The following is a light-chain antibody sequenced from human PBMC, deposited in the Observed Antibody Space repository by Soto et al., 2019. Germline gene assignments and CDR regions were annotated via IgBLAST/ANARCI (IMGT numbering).Light chain of an antibody. V-gene: IGKV1-33*01. Sequence: DIQMTQSPSSLSASVGDRVTITCQASQNINNYLNWYQQKPGRAPKLLIYDASNLEAGVPSRLRGSGSGTDFTFTISRLQPEDIATYYCQPSEKLPTFGQGTRLEIK. CDR1: QNINNY. CDR2: DAS. J-gene: IGKJ5*01. CDR3: QPSEKLPT.